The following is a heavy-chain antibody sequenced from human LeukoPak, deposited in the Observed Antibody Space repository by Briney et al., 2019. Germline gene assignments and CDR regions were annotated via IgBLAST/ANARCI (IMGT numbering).Heavy chain of an antibody. CDR2: ISYDGSNK. CDR1: GFTFSSYA. V-gene: IGHV3-30*04. CDR3: ARDGYGVGSGSFFDS. D-gene: IGHD3-10*01. Sequence: PGRSLRLSCAASGFTFSSYAMHWVRQAPGKGLEWVAVISYDGSNKYYADSVKGRFTISRDNSKNTLYLQMNSLRAEDTAVYYCARDGYGVGSGSFFDSWGQGTLVTVSS. J-gene: IGHJ4*02.